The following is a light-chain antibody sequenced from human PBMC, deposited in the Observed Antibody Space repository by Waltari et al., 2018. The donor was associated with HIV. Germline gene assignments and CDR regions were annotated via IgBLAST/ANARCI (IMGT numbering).Light chain of an antibody. J-gene: IGLJ1*01. CDR2: EVS. V-gene: IGLV2-23*02. CDR1: VRDIGTYNL. Sequence: GSLGQSITIFCNGSVRDIGTYNLVSWYQQFPGKAPKVIISEVSKRPSGISDRFSRSKSANSASLRISGLRPEDEADYFCCSYAGPDTVLVFGGGT. CDR3: CSYAGPDTVLV.